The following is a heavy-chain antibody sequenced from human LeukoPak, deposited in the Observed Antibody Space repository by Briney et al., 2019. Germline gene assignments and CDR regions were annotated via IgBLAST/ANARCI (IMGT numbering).Heavy chain of an antibody. CDR2: INWNGGST. CDR3: ARDHYDFWSGYHRADAFDI. Sequence: GGSLSLSCAASGFIHVDYGMSWVRPAAAKGLEWVSGINWNGGSTGYADSVKGRFTISRDNAKNSLYLQMNSLRAEDTALYYCARDHYDFWSGYHRADAFDIWGQGTMVTVSS. D-gene: IGHD3-3*01. J-gene: IGHJ3*02. V-gene: IGHV3-20*04. CDR1: GFIHVDYG.